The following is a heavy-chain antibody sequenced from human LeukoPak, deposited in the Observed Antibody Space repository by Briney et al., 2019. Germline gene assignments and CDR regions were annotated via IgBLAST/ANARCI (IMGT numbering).Heavy chain of an antibody. Sequence: GGSLRLSCVASGSTFSNYAMSWVRQAPGKGLEWVSAISNTDGSTYYADSMKGRFTISRDSSKNTLYLQMNSLGAEDTAVYYCAKDISQGYTAGSIEQDYWGQGTLVTVSS. CDR3: AKDISQGYTAGSIEQDY. V-gene: IGHV3-23*01. D-gene: IGHD5-18*01. CDR1: GSTFSNYA. J-gene: IGHJ4*02. CDR2: ISNTDGST.